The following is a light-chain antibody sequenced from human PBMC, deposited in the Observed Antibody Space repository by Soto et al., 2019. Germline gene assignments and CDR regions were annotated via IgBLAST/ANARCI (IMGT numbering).Light chain of an antibody. CDR2: AAS. J-gene: IGKJ1*01. Sequence: DSQKTQSASSLSAYVGDRVTITCRASQGISNYLAWYQQKPGKVPKLLIYAASTLQSGVPSRFSGSGSGTDFTLTISSLQPEDVATYYCQKYNSAPRTFGQGTKVDIK. V-gene: IGKV1-27*01. CDR3: QKYNSAPRT. CDR1: QGISNY.